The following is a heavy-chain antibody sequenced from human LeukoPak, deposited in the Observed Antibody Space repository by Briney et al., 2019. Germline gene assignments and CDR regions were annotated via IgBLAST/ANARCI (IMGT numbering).Heavy chain of an antibody. CDR1: GFTFSNYW. CDR3: AKDHRYSSSYYFDY. CDR2: IRYDGSNK. J-gene: IGHJ4*02. Sequence: GGSLRLSCAASGFTFSNYWMHWVRQAPGKGLEWVAFIRYDGSNKYYADSVKGRFTISRDNSKNTLYLQMNSLRAEDTAVYYCAKDHRYSSSYYFDYWGQGTLVTVSS. V-gene: IGHV3-30*02. D-gene: IGHD6-13*01.